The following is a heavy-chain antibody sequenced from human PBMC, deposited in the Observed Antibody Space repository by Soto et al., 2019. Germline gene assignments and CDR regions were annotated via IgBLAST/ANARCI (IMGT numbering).Heavy chain of an antibody. V-gene: IGHV3-48*01. CDR2: ISSSSSTI. CDR1: GFTFSSYS. D-gene: IGHD2-21*01. CDR3: ARFLAYCGGDCYSSGVNFDY. J-gene: IGHJ4*02. Sequence: EVQLVESGGGLVQPGGSLRLSCAASGFTFSSYSMNWVRQAPGKGLEWVSYISSSSSTIYYADSVKGRFTISRDNAKNSLYLQMNSLRAEDTAVYYCARFLAYCGGDCYSSGVNFDYWGQGTLVTVSS.